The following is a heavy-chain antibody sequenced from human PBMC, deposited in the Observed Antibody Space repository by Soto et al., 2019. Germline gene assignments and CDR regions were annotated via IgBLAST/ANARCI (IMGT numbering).Heavy chain of an antibody. CDR2: IIPIFGTA. D-gene: IGHD3-10*01. Sequence: SVKVSCKASGGTFSSYAISWVRQAPGQGLEWMGGIIPIFGTANYAQKFQGRVTITADKSTSTAYMELSSLRSEDTAVYYCARETNWMVRGATYFDYWGQGTLVTVSS. V-gene: IGHV1-69*06. CDR3: ARETNWMVRGATYFDY. J-gene: IGHJ4*02. CDR1: GGTFSSYA.